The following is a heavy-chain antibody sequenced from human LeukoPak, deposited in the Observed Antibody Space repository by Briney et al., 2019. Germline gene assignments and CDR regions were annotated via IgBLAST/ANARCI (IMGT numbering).Heavy chain of an antibody. CDR3: ARHGDSNFDLDY. CDR1: GGSISSSSYY. CDR2: IYYRGTT. J-gene: IGHJ4*02. V-gene: IGHV4-39*01. D-gene: IGHD6-13*01. Sequence: TSETLSLTCTVSGGSISSSSYYWGWIRQPPGKGLERIGNIYYRGTTYYNPSLKSRVTISVDTSKNQFSLKLSSVIAADTAVYYCARHGDSNFDLDYWGQGTLVTVSS.